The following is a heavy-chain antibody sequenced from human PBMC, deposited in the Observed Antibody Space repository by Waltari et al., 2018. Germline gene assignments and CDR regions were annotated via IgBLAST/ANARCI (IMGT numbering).Heavy chain of an antibody. V-gene: IGHV4-59*11. CDR1: GGPISSHY. CDR3: ARVEAITFGGVIVYYFDY. CDR2: SYYSGST. Sequence: QVQLQESGPGLVKPSETLSLTCTASGGPISSHYWSWIRQPQGKGLEWIGYSYYSGSTNYNPSLKSRVTISVDTSKNQFSLKLSSVTAADTAVYYCARVEAITFGGVIVYYFDYWGQGTLVTVSS. D-gene: IGHD3-16*02. J-gene: IGHJ4*02.